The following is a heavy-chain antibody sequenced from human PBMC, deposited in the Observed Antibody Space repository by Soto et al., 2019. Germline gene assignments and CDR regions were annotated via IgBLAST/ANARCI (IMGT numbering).Heavy chain of an antibody. CDR2: INSDGSST. V-gene: IGHV3-74*01. CDR3: VRTSLVVAAATREDY. CDR1: GLTFSSNG. D-gene: IGHD2-15*01. J-gene: IGHJ4*02. Sequence: EVQLVESGGGLVQPGGSLRLSCAASGLTFSSNGRHWVGKAQGRGRLGVSRINSDGSSTSYADSVKGRFTISRDNAKNTLYLQMNSLRAEDTAVYYCVRTSLVVAAATREDYWGQGTLVTVSS.